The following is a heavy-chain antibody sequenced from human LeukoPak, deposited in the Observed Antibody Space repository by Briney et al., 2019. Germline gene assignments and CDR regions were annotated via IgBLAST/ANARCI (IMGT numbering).Heavy chain of an antibody. Sequence: ASVKVSCKASGYTFTSYGISWVRQAPGQGLEWMGIINPSGGSTSYAQKFQGRVTMTRDMSTSTVYMELSSLRSEDTAVYYCARDQSSVFTIFGVVIEGWFDPWGQGTLVTVSS. CDR2: INPSGGST. V-gene: IGHV1-46*01. J-gene: IGHJ5*02. CDR3: ARDQSSVFTIFGVVIEGWFDP. CDR1: GYTFTSYG. D-gene: IGHD3-3*01.